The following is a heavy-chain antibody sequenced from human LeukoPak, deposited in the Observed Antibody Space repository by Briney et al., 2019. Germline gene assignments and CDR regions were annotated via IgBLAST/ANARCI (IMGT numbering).Heavy chain of an antibody. CDR3: ARDHRLGIDAFDI. J-gene: IGHJ3*02. D-gene: IGHD7-27*01. CDR2: IYYSGST. V-gene: IGHV4-59*01. Sequence: PSGTLSLTCTVSGGSISSYYWSWIRQPSGKGLEWIGYIYYSGSTNYNPSLKSRVTISVDTSKNQFSLKLSSVTAADTAVYYCARDHRLGIDAFDIWGQGTMVTVSS. CDR1: GGSISSYY.